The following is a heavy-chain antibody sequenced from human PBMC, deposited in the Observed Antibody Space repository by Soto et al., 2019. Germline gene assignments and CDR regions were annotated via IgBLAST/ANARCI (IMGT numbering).Heavy chain of an antibody. CDR3: ARDNSGTPGHDGFDM. CDR1: GFAFTTFA. CDR2: IWYDGSNI. J-gene: IGHJ3*02. V-gene: IGHV3-33*01. D-gene: IGHD1-1*01. Sequence: QVRLVESGGGVVQPGRSLRLSCEASGFAFTTFAMHWVRQCPGKGLEWLAIIWYDGSNIYYGDSVKGRFTISRDNSRNTLYLQMNSLRVEDTAVYYSARDNSGTPGHDGFDMWGRGTMVTVSS.